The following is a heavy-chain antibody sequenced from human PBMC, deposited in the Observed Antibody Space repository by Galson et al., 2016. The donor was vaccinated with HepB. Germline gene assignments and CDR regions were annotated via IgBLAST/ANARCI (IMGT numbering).Heavy chain of an antibody. D-gene: IGHD1-26*01. CDR3: AKVFEHGRGDF. V-gene: IGHV3-23*01. CDR1: GFTFSTYA. Sequence: SLRLSCAASGFTFSTYAMSWVRQAPGKGLEWLSVISGSGGGTKYADSVKGRFTISRDNSKNTLYLQMNSLRAEDTAIYYCAKVFEHGRGDFWGQGTLVTVSS. J-gene: IGHJ4*02. CDR2: ISGSGGGT.